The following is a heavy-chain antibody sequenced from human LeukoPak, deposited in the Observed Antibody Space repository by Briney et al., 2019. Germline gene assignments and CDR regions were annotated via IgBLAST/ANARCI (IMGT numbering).Heavy chain of an antibody. D-gene: IGHD5-24*01. CDR1: GFTLSSHA. Sequence: GRSLRLSCAASGFTLSSHAIHWVRQAPGKGLEWVALISYDGNIKYYADSVKGRFTISRDNSKNTLSLQMNSLRAEDTAVYYCAKDGDGYNYHFDYWGQGTLVTVSS. V-gene: IGHV3-30*04. CDR2: ISYDGNIK. J-gene: IGHJ4*02. CDR3: AKDGDGYNYHFDY.